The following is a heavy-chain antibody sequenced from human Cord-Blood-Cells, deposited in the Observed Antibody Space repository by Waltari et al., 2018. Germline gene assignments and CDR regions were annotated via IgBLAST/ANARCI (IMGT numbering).Heavy chain of an antibody. J-gene: IGHJ6*02. CDR3: ASCEPSYYDILTGYYNSYYYYGMDV. CDR2: IIPIFGTA. Sequence: QVQLVQSGAEVKKPGSSVKVSCKASGGTFSSYAISWVRQAPGQGLELMGGIIPIFGTANYAQKFQGRVTITADKSTSTAYMELSSLRSEDTAVYYCASCEPSYYDILTGYYNSYYYYGMDVWGQGTTVTVSS. D-gene: IGHD3-9*01. CDR1: GGTFSSYA. V-gene: IGHV1-69*06.